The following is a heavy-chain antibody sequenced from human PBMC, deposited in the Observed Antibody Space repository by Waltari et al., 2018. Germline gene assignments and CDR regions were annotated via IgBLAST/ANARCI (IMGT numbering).Heavy chain of an antibody. CDR1: GYTFTSYD. V-gene: IGHV1-8*02. D-gene: IGHD3-16*02. CDR2: MTPHRVNT. CDR3: ARVLAGSYRPDY. J-gene: IGHJ4*02. Sequence: QVQLVQSGAEVKKPGASVKVSCKASGYTFTSYDINWVRQATGQGLEWMGWMTPHRVNTGWAQKFQGRVTMPRNTSISTAYRELSRLRSDDTAVYDWARVLAGSYRPDYWGQGPLATVSS.